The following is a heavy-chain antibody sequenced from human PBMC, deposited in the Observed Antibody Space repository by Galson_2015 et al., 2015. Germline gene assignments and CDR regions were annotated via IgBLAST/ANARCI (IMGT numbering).Heavy chain of an antibody. V-gene: IGHV3-48*03. Sequence: SLLLSCSASCFPFRLFSLTWFLPSPGKGLEWISYISGTSSTIYYADSVKGRFTISRDNAKNSLYLQMNSLRAEDTAVYYCARGGSGYFQVDYWGQGTLVTVSS. D-gene: IGHD3-3*01. CDR2: ISGTSSTI. CDR3: ARGGSGYFQVDY. J-gene: IGHJ4*02. CDR1: CFPFRLFS.